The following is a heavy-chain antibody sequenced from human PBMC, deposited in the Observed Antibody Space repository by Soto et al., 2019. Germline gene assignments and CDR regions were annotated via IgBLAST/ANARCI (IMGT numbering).Heavy chain of an antibody. Sequence: RASVKVSCKASGYSFTSYAMHWVRQAPGQRLEWMGWINAGNGNTKYSQRIQGRVAITRDTSASTAYMELSSLRSEDTAVYYCARGDHYDSRGYYPGDYWGQGTLVTVSS. CDR3: ARGDHYDSRGYYPGDY. V-gene: IGHV1-3*01. CDR2: INAGNGNT. D-gene: IGHD3-22*01. J-gene: IGHJ4*02. CDR1: GYSFTSYA.